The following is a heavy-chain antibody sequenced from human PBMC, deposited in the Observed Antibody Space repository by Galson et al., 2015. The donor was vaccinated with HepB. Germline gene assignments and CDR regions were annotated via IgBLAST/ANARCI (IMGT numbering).Heavy chain of an antibody. CDR3: AKDDFWSAYGGGMDV. CDR2: VSDSDDTT. Sequence: SLRLSCAASGFTFSDYAMSWVRQAPGKGLEWVSAVSDSDDTTYYAESVKGRFTISRDKSKSTLYLQMSSLRAEDTAVYYCAKDDFWSAYGGGMDVRGQGTTVTVSS. D-gene: IGHD3-3*01. J-gene: IGHJ6*02. CDR1: GFTFSDYA. V-gene: IGHV3-23*01.